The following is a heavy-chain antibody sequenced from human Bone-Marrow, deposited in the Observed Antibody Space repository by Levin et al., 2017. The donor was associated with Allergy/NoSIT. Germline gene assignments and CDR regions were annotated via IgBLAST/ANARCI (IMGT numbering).Heavy chain of an antibody. V-gene: IGHV1-3*04. CDR3: ASGDCSSGSCSYFDY. Sequence: ASVKVSCRASGYTFANYAVHWVRQAPGQGLEWVGWFNTGDGSTRYSQKFLGRITIASDTSANTVYMDLSSLTSEDTALYYCASGDCSSGSCSYFDYWGQGTLVSVSS. CDR2: FNTGDGST. D-gene: IGHD2-15*01. CDR1: GYTFANYA. J-gene: IGHJ4*02.